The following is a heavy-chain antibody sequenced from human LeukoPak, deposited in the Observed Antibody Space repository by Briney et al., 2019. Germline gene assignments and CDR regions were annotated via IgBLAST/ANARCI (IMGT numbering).Heavy chain of an antibody. V-gene: IGHV4-34*01. CDR2: INHSGST. Sequence: SETLSLTCAVYGGSFSAHYWNWIRQPPGKGLEWIGEINHSGSTNYNPSLKSRVTISVDTSKNQFSLKLSSVTAADTAVYYCARDADSSFYYYYYYMDVWGKGTTVTVSS. CDR3: ARDADSSFYYYYYYMDV. CDR1: GGSFSAHY. D-gene: IGHD6-6*01. J-gene: IGHJ6*03.